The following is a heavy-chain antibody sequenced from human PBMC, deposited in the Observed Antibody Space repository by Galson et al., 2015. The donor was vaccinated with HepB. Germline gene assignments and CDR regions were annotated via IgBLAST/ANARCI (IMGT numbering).Heavy chain of an antibody. J-gene: IGHJ5*02. CDR2: TYYRSKWRT. CDR3: AREDETGVGWFDP. CDR1: GDSVSSKSAA. D-gene: IGHD1-14*01. V-gene: IGHV6-1*01. Sequence: ISGDSVSSKSAAWNWIRQSPSRGLEWLGRTYYRSKWRTDYAVFVKSRITINPDTSKNQISLQLNSVTPEDTALYYCAREDETGVGWFDPWGQGTLVTVSS.